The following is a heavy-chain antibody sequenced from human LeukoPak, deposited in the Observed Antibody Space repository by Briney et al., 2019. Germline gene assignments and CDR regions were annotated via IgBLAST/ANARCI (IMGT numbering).Heavy chain of an antibody. V-gene: IGHV1-2*02. CDR3: ASRDGYNVPFDY. Sequence: ASVKVSCKASGYTFTDYYLHWVRQAPGQGLEWMGWINPKSGGTNFAQKFQGRVTMTRDTPINAAYMELDSLTSDETAIYYCASRDGYNVPFDYWGQGTLVTVSS. CDR2: INPKSGGT. CDR1: GYTFTDYY. J-gene: IGHJ4*02. D-gene: IGHD5-24*01.